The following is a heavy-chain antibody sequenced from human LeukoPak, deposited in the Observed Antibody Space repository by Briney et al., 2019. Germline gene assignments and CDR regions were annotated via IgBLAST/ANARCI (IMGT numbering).Heavy chain of an antibody. J-gene: IGHJ4*02. Sequence: KSSETLSLTCTVSGGSISSNSYYWGWIRQPPGKGLEWIGSIYYSGSTYYNPSLKSRVTISVDTSKNQFSLKLSSVTAADTAVYYCASLWFGESGVDYWGQGTLVTVSS. D-gene: IGHD3-10*01. V-gene: IGHV4-39*01. CDR2: IYYSGST. CDR1: GGSISSNSYY. CDR3: ASLWFGESGVDY.